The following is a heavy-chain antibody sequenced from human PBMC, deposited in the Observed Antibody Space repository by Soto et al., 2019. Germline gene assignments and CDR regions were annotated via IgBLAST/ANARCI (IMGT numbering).Heavy chain of an antibody. CDR3: ARATDRDFWSGSFDY. V-gene: IGHV4-4*02. D-gene: IGHD3-3*01. J-gene: IGHJ4*02. Sequence: QVQLQESGPGLVKPSGTLSLTCAVSSGSISSSNWWSWVRQPPGKGLAWIGEIYHSGSTNYNPSLKSRVTISVDKSKNQFSLKLSSVTAADTAVYYCARATDRDFWSGSFDYWGQGTLVTVSS. CDR1: SGSISSSNW. CDR2: IYHSGST.